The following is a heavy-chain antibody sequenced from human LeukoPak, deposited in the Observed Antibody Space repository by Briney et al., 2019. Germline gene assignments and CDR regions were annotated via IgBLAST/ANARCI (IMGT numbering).Heavy chain of an antibody. Sequence: ASVKVSCKASGYTFTGYYMHWVRQAPGQGLEWMGWINPNSGGTNYAQKFQGRVTMTRDTSISTAYMELSRLRSDDTAVYYCARVSVQYYYGSGSYYNVYVDYWGQGTLVTVSS. CDR1: GYTFTGYY. V-gene: IGHV1-2*02. J-gene: IGHJ4*02. CDR3: ARVSVQYYYGSGSYYNVYVDY. CDR2: INPNSGGT. D-gene: IGHD3-10*01.